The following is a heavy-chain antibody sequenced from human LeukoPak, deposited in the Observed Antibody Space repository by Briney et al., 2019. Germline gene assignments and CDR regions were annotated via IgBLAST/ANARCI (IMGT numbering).Heavy chain of an antibody. CDR2: INPNSGGT. V-gene: IGHV1-2*02. D-gene: IGHD3-16*02. CDR1: GYTFTGYY. J-gene: IGHJ4*02. CDR3: ARADRRDGSIDY. Sequence: ASVTVSCKTSGYTFTGYYMHWVRQAPGQGLEWMGWINPNSGGTNYAQKFQGRVTMTRDTSISTAYMELSRLRSDDTAVYYCARADRRDGSIDYWGQGTLVTVSS.